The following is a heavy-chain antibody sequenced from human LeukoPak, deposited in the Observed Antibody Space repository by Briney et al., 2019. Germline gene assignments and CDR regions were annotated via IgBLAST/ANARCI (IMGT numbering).Heavy chain of an antibody. Sequence: SETLSLTCTFSGGSISSYYWSWIRQPPGKGLEWIGYIYSSGAACDNPSLESRVTISVDTSKNQFSLKLSSVTAADTAVYYFARHVRGWFDPWGQGTLVTVSS. V-gene: IGHV4-59*08. J-gene: IGHJ5*02. CDR2: IYSSGAA. CDR1: GGSISSYY. D-gene: IGHD3-3*01. CDR3: ARHVRGWFDP.